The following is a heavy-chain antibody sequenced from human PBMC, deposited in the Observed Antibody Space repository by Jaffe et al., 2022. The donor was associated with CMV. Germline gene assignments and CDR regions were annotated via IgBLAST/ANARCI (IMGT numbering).Heavy chain of an antibody. Sequence: QVQLQESGPGLVKPSETLSLTCTVSGGSISSYYWSWIRQPPGKGLEWIGYIYYSGSTNYNPSLKSRVTISVDTSKNQFSLKLSSVTAADTAVYYCARHRDNWNDPGWFDPWGQGTLVTVSS. CDR2: IYYSGST. J-gene: IGHJ5*02. V-gene: IGHV4-59*08. CDR3: ARHRDNWNDPGWFDP. CDR1: GGSISSYY. D-gene: IGHD1-1*01.